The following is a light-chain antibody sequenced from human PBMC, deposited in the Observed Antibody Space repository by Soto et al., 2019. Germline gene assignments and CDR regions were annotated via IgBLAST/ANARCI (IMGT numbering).Light chain of an antibody. CDR2: DVN. J-gene: IGLJ2*01. CDR3: TSWTTSTTMI. V-gene: IGLV2-14*03. Sequence: QSALTQPASVSVSPGQSNTISCTGTSSDIGAYNFVSWYQQHPGKAPKLMLYDVNIRPSGVSNRFSGSKSGNTASLTISGLQAEDEADYYCTSWTTSTTMIFGGGTQLTVL. CDR1: SSDIGAYNF.